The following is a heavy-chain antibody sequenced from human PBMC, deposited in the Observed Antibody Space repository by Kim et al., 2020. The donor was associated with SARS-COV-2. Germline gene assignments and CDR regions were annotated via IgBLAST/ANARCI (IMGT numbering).Heavy chain of an antibody. D-gene: IGHD2-15*01. CDR2: IYPGDSDT. Sequence: GESLKISCEGSGYSFTNYWIGWVRQMPGKGLEWMGIIYPGDSDTRYSPSFQGQVTISADKSISTAYVQWSSLTASDTAIYYCTRQFDRGGNSAPDYWGQGTLVTVSS. J-gene: IGHJ4*02. CDR1: GYSFTNYW. CDR3: TRQFDRGGNSAPDY. V-gene: IGHV5-51*01.